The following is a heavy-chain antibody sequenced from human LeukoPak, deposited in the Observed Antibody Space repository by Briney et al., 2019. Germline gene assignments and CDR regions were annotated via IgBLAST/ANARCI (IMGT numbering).Heavy chain of an antibody. CDR3: ARVSSVITFRGVIVTHFDY. CDR1: GGSFSGYY. Sequence: PSETLSLTCAVYGGSFSGYYWSWIRQPPGKGLEWIGEINHSGSTNYNPSLKSRVTISVDTSKNQFSLKLSSVTAADTAVYYCARVSSVITFRGVIVTHFDYWGQGTLVTVSS. V-gene: IGHV4-34*01. J-gene: IGHJ4*02. CDR2: INHSGST. D-gene: IGHD3-16*02.